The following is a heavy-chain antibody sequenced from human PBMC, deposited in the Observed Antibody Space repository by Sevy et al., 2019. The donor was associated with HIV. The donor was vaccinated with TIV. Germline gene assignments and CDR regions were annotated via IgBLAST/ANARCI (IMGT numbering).Heavy chain of an antibody. Sequence: GGSLRLSCAASGFTFSSYAMSWVRQAPGKGLEWVSAISGSGGSTYYADSVKGRLTISRDNSKNTLYLQMNSLRAEDTAVYYCAKDDEYYDFWSGYYKGYYYYGMDVWGQGTTVTVSS. CDR2: ISGSGGST. V-gene: IGHV3-23*01. CDR1: GFTFSSYA. J-gene: IGHJ6*02. CDR3: AKDDEYYDFWSGYYKGYYYYGMDV. D-gene: IGHD3-3*01.